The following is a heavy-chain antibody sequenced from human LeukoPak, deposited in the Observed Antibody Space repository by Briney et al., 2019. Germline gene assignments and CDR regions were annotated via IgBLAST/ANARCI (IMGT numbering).Heavy chain of an antibody. J-gene: IGHJ5*02. CDR3: ARELRYCSSTSCLNWFDP. CDR1: GGSISSYY. D-gene: IGHD2-2*01. Sequence: SETLSLTCTVSGGSISSYYWSWIRQPPGKGLEWIGYIDYSGSTNYNPSLKSRVTISVDTSKNQFSLKLSSVTAADTAVYYCARELRYCSSTSCLNWFDPWGQGTLVTVSS. V-gene: IGHV4-59*01. CDR2: IDYSGST.